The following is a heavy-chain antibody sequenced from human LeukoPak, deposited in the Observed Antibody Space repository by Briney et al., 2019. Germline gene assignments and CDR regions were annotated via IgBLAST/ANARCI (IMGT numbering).Heavy chain of an antibody. V-gene: IGHV4-59*12. CDR2: IYYSGST. D-gene: IGHD6-19*01. Sequence: PSETLSLTCTVSGGSISSYYWSWIRQPPGKGLEWIGYIYYSGSTNYNPSLKSRVTISVDTSKNQFSLKLSSVTAADTAVYYCASYESIAVAGSLGAAFDIWGQGTMVTVSS. J-gene: IGHJ3*02. CDR1: GGSISSYY. CDR3: ASYESIAVAGSLGAAFDI.